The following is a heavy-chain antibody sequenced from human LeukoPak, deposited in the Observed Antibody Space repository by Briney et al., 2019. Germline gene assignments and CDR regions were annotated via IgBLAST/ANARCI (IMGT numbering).Heavy chain of an antibody. CDR2: ISYDGSNK. J-gene: IGHJ4*02. D-gene: IGHD1-26*01. V-gene: IGHV3-30*04. Sequence: GGSLRLSCAASGFTFSSYAMHWVRQAPGKGLEWVAVISYDGSNKYYADSVKGRFTISRDNAKNSLYLQMNSLRAGDTAVYYCARDKIVGATHFDYWGQGTLVTVSS. CDR3: ARDKIVGATHFDY. CDR1: GFTFSSYA.